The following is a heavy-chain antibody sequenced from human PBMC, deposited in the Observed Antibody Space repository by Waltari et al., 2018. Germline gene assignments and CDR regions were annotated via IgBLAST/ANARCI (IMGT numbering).Heavy chain of an antibody. CDR3: ARALLGLTNRLDV. D-gene: IGHD4-17*01. CDR2: NNTKTGHA. J-gene: IGHJ6*02. V-gene: IGHV7-4-1*02. CDR1: GYTFTDYT. Sequence: QVQLAQSGSELKEPGASVKVSCRTSGYTFTDYTINWVRQAPVHVLEWMGGVRQDPGQGLEWMVSNNTKTGHATYVHGCTVRFVFSLDTSVSTTYLQITGLKAEDNAVYFCARALLGLTNRLDVWGQGTTVTISS.